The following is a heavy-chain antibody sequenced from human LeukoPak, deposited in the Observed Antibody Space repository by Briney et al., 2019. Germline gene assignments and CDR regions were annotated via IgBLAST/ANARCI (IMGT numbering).Heavy chain of an antibody. V-gene: IGHV1-18*01. J-gene: IGHJ4*02. CDR2: ISAYNGNT. CDR3: ARGPSAYCGGDCYVFDY. D-gene: IGHD2-21*02. CDR1: GYTFTSYG. Sequence: ASVKVSCKASGYTFTSYGISWVRQAPGQGLEWMGWISAYNGNTNYAQKLQGRVTMTTDTSTSTAYMELRSLRSDDTAVYYCARGPSAYCGGDCYVFDYWGQGTLVTVSS.